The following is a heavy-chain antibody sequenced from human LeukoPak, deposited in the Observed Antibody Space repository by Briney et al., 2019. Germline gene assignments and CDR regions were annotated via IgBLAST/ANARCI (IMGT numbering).Heavy chain of an antibody. Sequence: SETLSLTCTVSGGSISSSNYYWGWIRQPPGKGLERIGSIYYSGSTYYNPSLKSRVTISVDTSKNQFSLKLSSVTAADTAVYYCAGGHSSGNRYYYYMDVWGKGTTVTVSS. D-gene: IGHD6-19*01. CDR1: GGSISSSNYY. CDR3: AGGHSSGNRYYYYMDV. V-gene: IGHV4-39*07. CDR2: IYYSGST. J-gene: IGHJ6*03.